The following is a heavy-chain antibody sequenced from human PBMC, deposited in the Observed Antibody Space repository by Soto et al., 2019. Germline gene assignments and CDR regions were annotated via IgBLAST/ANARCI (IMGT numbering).Heavy chain of an antibody. D-gene: IGHD3-10*01. CDR1: GGSFSGYY. J-gene: IGHJ6*02. Sequence: SETLSLTCAVYGGSFSGYYWSGIRQPPGKGLEWIGEINHSGSTNYNPSLKSRVTISVDTSKNQFSLKLSSVTAADTAVYYCARVQRITMVRGVIGPHYYYGMDVWGQGTTVS. CDR2: INHSGST. CDR3: ARVQRITMVRGVIGPHYYYGMDV. V-gene: IGHV4-34*01.